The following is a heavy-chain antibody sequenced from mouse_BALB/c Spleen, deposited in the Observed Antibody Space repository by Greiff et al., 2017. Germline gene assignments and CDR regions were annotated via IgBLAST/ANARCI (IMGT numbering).Heavy chain of an antibody. Sequence: EVQLQESGTVLARPGASVKMSCKASGYSFTSYWMHWVKQRPGQGLEWIGAIYPGNSDTSYNQKFKGKAKLTAVTSASTAYMELSSLTNEDSAVYYCTRDGTTATYFDVWGAGTTVTVSS. CDR3: TRDGTTATYFDV. CDR1: GYSFTSYW. J-gene: IGHJ1*01. V-gene: IGHV1-5*01. D-gene: IGHD1-2*01. CDR2: IYPGNSDT.